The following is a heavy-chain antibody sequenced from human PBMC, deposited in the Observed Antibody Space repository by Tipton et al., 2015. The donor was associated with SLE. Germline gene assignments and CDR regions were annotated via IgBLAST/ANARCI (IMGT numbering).Heavy chain of an antibody. D-gene: IGHD3-16*02. J-gene: IGHJ4*02. CDR2: IYTSGST. CDR1: GGSISSYY. CDR3: ARGDYIWGSYRH. V-gene: IGHV4-4*09. Sequence: TLSLTCTVSGGSISSYYWSWIRQPPGKGLEWIGYIYTSGSTNYNPSLKSRVTISVDTSKNQFSLKLSSVTAADTAVYYCARGDYIWGSYRHWGQGTLVTVSS.